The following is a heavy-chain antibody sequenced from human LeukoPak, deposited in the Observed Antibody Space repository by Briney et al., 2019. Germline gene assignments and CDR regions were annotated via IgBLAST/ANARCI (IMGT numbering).Heavy chain of an antibody. CDR1: GYTFNAYY. Sequence: GASVKVSCKTSGYTFNAYYIHWVRQAPGQGLEWMGWISPENGGTKYAEKFQGRITITKDTSISSAYMEMTRLTSDDTAVYYCARGSPASGRFPFEHWGQGTLVTVSS. CDR2: ISPENGGT. J-gene: IGHJ4*02. CDR3: ARGSPASGRFPFEH. V-gene: IGHV1-2*02. D-gene: IGHD3-3*01.